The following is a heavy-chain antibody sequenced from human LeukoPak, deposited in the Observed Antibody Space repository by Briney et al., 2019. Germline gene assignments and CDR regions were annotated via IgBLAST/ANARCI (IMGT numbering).Heavy chain of an antibody. CDR3: AKAGRLWFGETTAWEYGMDV. CDR2: ISYDGSNK. V-gene: IGHV3-30*18. J-gene: IGHJ6*02. CDR1: GFTFSSYG. D-gene: IGHD3-10*01. Sequence: GGSLRLSCAASGFTFSSYGMHWVRQAPGKGLEWVAVISYDGSNKYYADSVKGRFTISRDNSKNTLYLQMNSLRAEDTAVYYCAKAGRLWFGETTAWEYGMDVWGQGTTVTVSS.